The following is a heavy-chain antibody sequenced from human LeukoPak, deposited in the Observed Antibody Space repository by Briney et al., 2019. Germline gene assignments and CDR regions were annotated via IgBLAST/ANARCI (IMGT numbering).Heavy chain of an antibody. J-gene: IGHJ5*02. CDR1: GFTFSNSW. Sequence: GGSLRLSCAASGFTFSNSWMSWVRQAPGKGLEWVATIRPDGSAQYYVDSVKGRFTISRDNAKNSLFLQINSLRAEDTAVYYCANGGTYSSGPWGQGTLVTVSS. D-gene: IGHD3-22*01. V-gene: IGHV3-7*01. CDR2: IRPDGSAQ. CDR3: ANGGTYSSGP.